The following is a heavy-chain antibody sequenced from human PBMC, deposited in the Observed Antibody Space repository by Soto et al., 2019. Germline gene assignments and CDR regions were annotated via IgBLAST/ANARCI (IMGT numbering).Heavy chain of an antibody. CDR1: GFTFSSFW. J-gene: IGHJ4*02. V-gene: IGHV3-74*01. D-gene: IGHD6-13*01. CDR3: ARDGAYTSTWYYL. CDR2: INSDGSST. Sequence: EVQLVESGGGLVQPGGSLRLSCAASGFTFSSFWMHWVRQTPGKWLVWVSRINSDGSSTNYADSVKGRFTISRDNAKNTLYLQMNSLRAEATAVYYCARDGAYTSTWYYLWGQGTLVTVSS.